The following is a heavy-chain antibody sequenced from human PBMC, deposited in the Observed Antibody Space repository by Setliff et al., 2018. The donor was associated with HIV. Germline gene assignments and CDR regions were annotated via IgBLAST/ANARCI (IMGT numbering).Heavy chain of an antibody. J-gene: IGHJ4*02. V-gene: IGHV3-48*01. CDR1: GFSLSTYS. CDR3: AMDTSLAY. Sequence: GGSLRLSCIASGFSLSTYSMNWVRQAPGKGLEWIAYISSRSDSIYYADSVKARFTVSRDNDKNSLYLQMNNMRAEDTAVYYCAMDTSLAYWGQGTLVTVSS. CDR2: ISSRSDSI. D-gene: IGHD5-18*01.